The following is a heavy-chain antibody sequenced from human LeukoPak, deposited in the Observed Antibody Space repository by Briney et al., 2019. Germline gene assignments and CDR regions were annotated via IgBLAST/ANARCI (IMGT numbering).Heavy chain of an antibody. V-gene: IGHV4-59*12. J-gene: IGHJ5*02. CDR1: GGSISSYY. CDR2: IYYSGST. Sequence: SETLSLTCTVSGGSISSYYWSWIRQPPGKGLEWIGYIYYSGSTNYNPSLKSRVTISVDTSKNQFSLKLSSVTAADTAVYYCARSDLWFGEFLSPWGQGTLVTVSS. D-gene: IGHD3-10*01. CDR3: ARSDLWFGEFLSP.